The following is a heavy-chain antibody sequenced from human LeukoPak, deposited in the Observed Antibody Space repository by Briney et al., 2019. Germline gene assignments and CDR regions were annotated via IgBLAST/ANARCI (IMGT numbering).Heavy chain of an antibody. D-gene: IGHD1-1*01. J-gene: IGHJ6*03. CDR2: IGTASDT. Sequence: GGSLRLSCAASGFTFSSFDMHWVRQPTGQGLEWVSTIGTASDTYYPGSVEGRFTLSRGNAKNSLYLQMNSLTAGDTAVYYCARGPPRGKYYYMDVWGKGTTVTVSS. CDR3: ARGPPRGKYYYMDV. CDR1: GFTFSSFD. V-gene: IGHV3-13*01.